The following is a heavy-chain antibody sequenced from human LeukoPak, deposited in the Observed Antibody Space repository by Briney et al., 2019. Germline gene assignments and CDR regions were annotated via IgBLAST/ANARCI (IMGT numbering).Heavy chain of an antibody. V-gene: IGHV3-48*04. D-gene: IGHD3-10*01. J-gene: IGHJ6*02. CDR2: ISHTGSTM. CDR1: GFSFSSYS. Sequence: GGSLRLSCAASGFSFSSYSLNWVRQAPGKGLEWVSYISHTGSTMSYANSVKGRFTISRDNARNSLYLQMNSLRAEDTAVYYCAIPPLSGTGSSRPLAGMDVWGQGTTVTVSS. CDR3: AIPPLSGTGSSRPLAGMDV.